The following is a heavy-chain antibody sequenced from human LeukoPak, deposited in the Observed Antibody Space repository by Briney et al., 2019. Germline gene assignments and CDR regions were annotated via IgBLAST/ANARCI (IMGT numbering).Heavy chain of an antibody. CDR3: ARGILLWFGELPRFDP. V-gene: IGHV1-2*02. J-gene: IGHJ5*02. Sequence: EASVKVSCKASGYTXTXYYMHXXXXXPXXXLEWMGWXNPXSGGTNYXXXYXGRVTMTRDTSNSKAYMELSRLRSDDTAVYYCARGILLWFGELPRFDPWGQGTLVTVSS. CDR2: XNPXSGGT. CDR1: GYTXTXYY. D-gene: IGHD3-10*01.